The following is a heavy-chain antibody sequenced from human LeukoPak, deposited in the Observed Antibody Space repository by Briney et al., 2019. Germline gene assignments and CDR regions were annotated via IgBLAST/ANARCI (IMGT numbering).Heavy chain of an antibody. V-gene: IGHV4-4*02. D-gene: IGHD1-26*01. Sequence: SGTLSLTCGVSGGSITTTNYWSWVRQPPGGGLEWIGEISLAGRTRYSPSLKSRVNISIDESKNHLYLNLASVTAADTAVYYCSRESGPFCPFGHWGQGTLVAVTS. CDR2: ISLAGRT. CDR3: SRESGPFCPFGH. CDR1: GGSITTTNY. J-gene: IGHJ4*02.